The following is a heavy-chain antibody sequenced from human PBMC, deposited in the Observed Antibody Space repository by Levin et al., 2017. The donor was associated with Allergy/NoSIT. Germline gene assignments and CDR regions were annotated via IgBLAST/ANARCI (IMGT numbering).Heavy chain of an antibody. D-gene: IGHD6-19*01. CDR1: GFTFSSYG. Sequence: GESLKISCAASGFTFSSYGMHWVRQAPGKGLEWVAVISYDGSNKYYADSVKGRFTISRDNSKNTLYLQMNSLRAEDTAVYYCAKDEWLGSYYDGMDVWGQGTTVTVSS. V-gene: IGHV3-30*18. J-gene: IGHJ6*02. CDR2: ISYDGSNK. CDR3: AKDEWLGSYYDGMDV.